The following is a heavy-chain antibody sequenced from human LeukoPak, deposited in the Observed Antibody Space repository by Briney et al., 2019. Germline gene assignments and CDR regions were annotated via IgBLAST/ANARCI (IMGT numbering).Heavy chain of an antibody. J-gene: IGHJ4*02. CDR3: AKALHVVTGPLDY. V-gene: IGHV3-9*01. CDR1: GFTFDDYA. CDR2: ISWNSGSI. Sequence: GGSLRLSCAASGFTFDDYAMHWVRQAPGKGLEWVSGISWNSGSIGYADSVKGRFTISRDNAKNSLYLQMNSLRAEDTALYYCAKALHVVTGPLDYWGQGTLVTVSS. D-gene: IGHD2-21*02.